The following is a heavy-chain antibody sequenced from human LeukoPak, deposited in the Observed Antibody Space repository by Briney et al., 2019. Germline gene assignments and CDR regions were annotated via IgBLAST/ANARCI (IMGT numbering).Heavy chain of an antibody. CDR3: ARDYDKAFDY. CDR2: IYSSGTT. CDR1: GASVTTYY. Sequence: PSETLSLTRTVSGASVTTYYWSWIRQPAGKGLEWIGRIYSSGTTNYNLSLRGRVTMSLDTSRNQVSLKLSSVVAADTAMYYCARDYDKAFDYWGQGTLVTVSS. V-gene: IGHV4-4*07. J-gene: IGHJ4*02. D-gene: IGHD3-16*01.